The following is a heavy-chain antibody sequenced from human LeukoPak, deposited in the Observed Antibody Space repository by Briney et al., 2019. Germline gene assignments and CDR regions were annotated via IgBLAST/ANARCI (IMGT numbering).Heavy chain of an antibody. J-gene: IGHJ3*02. CDR3: ARRSITFGGVDAFDI. Sequence: SETLSLTCAVYGGSFSGYYWSWIRQPPGKGLEWIGYIYYSGSTNYNPSLKSRVTISVDTSKNQFSLKLSSVTAADTAVYYCARRSITFGGVDAFDIWGQGTLVTVSS. D-gene: IGHD3-16*01. V-gene: IGHV4-59*08. CDR2: IYYSGST. CDR1: GGSFSGYY.